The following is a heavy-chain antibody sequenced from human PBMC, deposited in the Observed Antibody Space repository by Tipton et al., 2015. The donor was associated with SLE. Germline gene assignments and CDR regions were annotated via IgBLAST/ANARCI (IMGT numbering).Heavy chain of an antibody. V-gene: IGHV3-30*04. Sequence: SLRLSCAASGFTFSSYAMHWVRQAPGKGLEWVAVISYDGSNKYYADSVKGRFTISRDNAKNTLFLEMNSLRTEDTAIYYCASLSTSGGSGMDVWGQGTTVTVSS. J-gene: IGHJ6*02. CDR3: ASLSTSGGSGMDV. CDR2: ISYDGSNK. CDR1: GFTFSSYA. D-gene: IGHD2-2*01.